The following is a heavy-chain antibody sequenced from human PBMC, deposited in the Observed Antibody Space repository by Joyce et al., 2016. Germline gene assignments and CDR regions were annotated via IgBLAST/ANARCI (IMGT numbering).Heavy chain of an antibody. CDR2: IFYTGST. V-gene: IGHV4-31*03. D-gene: IGHD3-10*01. CDR1: GGSISSGGYY. J-gene: IGHJ4*02. Sequence: QVQLQESGPGLVKPSQPLSLTCTVSGGSISSGGYYWSWRRQHPGKGLEWIGYIFYTGSTYYNPSLKSRLTISLDTSKNQFSLYLRSVTAADTAVYYCARAPDYFGSGSYYYFDFWGQGTLVTVSP. CDR3: ARAPDYFGSGSYYYFDF.